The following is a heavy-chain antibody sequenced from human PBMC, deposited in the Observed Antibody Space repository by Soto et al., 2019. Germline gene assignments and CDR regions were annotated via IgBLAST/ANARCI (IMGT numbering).Heavy chain of an antibody. CDR2: ISSSGSFV. CDR1: GFTFSSDS. D-gene: IGHD1-7*01. J-gene: IGHJ5*01. CDR3: ARDPPSGTTLDWFDS. Sequence: PGGSLRLSCAASGFTFSSDSMGWVRQAPGKGLEWVASISSSGSFVNYADSVKGRFTISRDNAKNSLYLQMRSLKDEDTAVYYCARDPPSGTTLDWFDSWGQGTLGTVS. V-gene: IGHV3-21*01.